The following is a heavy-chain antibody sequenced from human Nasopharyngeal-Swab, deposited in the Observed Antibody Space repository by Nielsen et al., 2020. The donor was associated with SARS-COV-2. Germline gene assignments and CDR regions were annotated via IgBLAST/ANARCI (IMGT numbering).Heavy chain of an antibody. Sequence: GESLKISCAASGFTVSSNYMSWVRQAPGKRLEWVSVIYSGGSTYYADSVKGRFTISRDNSKNTLYLQMNSLRAEDTAVYYCARESAAGWYWGQGTLVTVSS. CDR3: ARESAAGWY. CDR2: IYSGGST. V-gene: IGHV3-53*01. J-gene: IGHJ4*02. D-gene: IGHD6-25*01. CDR1: GFTVSSNY.